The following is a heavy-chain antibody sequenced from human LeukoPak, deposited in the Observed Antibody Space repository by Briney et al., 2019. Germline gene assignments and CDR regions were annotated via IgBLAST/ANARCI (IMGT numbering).Heavy chain of an antibody. V-gene: IGHV4-34*01. CDR1: GGSFSGYY. CDR3: ARGITIFGVVIGYYYGMDV. Sequence: KTSETLSLTCAVYGGSFSGYYWSWIRQPPGKGLEWIGEINHSGSTNYNPSLKSRVTISVDTSKNQFSLKLSSVTAADTAVYYCARGITIFGVVIGYYYGMDVWGQGTTVTVSS. D-gene: IGHD3-3*01. J-gene: IGHJ6*02. CDR2: INHSGST.